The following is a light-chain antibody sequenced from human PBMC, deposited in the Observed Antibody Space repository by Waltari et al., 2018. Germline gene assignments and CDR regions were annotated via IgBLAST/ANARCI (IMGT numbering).Light chain of an antibody. CDR1: SSNIGSNT. V-gene: IGLV1-44*01. CDR2: SKN. J-gene: IGLJ2*01. Sequence: QSVLPQPPSASGTPGQRATISCSGSSSNIGSNTVHWYQQLPETAPTLLIYSKNQRPSGVPDRFSGSRSGTSASLAISGLQSEDEADYYCAAWDDSLNAVLFGGGTKLTVL. CDR3: AAWDDSLNAVL.